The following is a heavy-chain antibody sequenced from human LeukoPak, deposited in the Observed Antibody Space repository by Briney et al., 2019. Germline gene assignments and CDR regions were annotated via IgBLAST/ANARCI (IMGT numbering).Heavy chain of an antibody. CDR2: IIPIFGTA. D-gene: IGHD3-3*01. CDR1: GGTFSSYA. Sequence: ASVKVSCKASGGTFSSYAVSWVRQARGQGLEWMGGIIPIFGTANYAQKFQGRVTITTDESTSTAYMELSSLRSEDTAVYYCARGGRNDFWSGRYYYYYMDVWGKGTTVTVSS. J-gene: IGHJ6*03. CDR3: ARGGRNDFWSGRYYYYYMDV. V-gene: IGHV1-69*05.